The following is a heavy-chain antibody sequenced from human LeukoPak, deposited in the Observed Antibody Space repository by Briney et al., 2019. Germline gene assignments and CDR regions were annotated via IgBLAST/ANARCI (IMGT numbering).Heavy chain of an antibody. CDR1: GFTFSSYS. CDR2: ISSSSSYL. CDR3: AREYCSGGSCVIDY. Sequence: SGGSLRLSCAASGFTFSSYSMNWVRQAPGKGLEWVSSISSSSSYLYYADSVKGRFTISRDNAKNSLYLQMNSLRAEDTAVYYCAREYCSGGSCVIDYWGQGTLVTVSS. V-gene: IGHV3-21*01. D-gene: IGHD2-15*01. J-gene: IGHJ4*02.